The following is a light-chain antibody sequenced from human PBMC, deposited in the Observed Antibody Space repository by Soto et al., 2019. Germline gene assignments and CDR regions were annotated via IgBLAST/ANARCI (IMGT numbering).Light chain of an antibody. CDR2: EVT. Sequence: QSALTQPPSASGSPGQSVAISCTGTSSDIGSYVFVSWYQQHPGKAPKLLIYEVTKLPSGVPDRFSGSKSGNTASLTVSGLQVEDEADYYCSIFAGGNSVIFGGGTKLTVL. J-gene: IGLJ2*01. CDR3: SIFAGGNSVI. V-gene: IGLV2-8*01. CDR1: SSDIGSYVF.